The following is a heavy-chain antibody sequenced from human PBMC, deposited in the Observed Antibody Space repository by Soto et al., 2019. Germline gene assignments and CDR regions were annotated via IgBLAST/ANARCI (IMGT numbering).Heavy chain of an antibody. V-gene: IGHV1-18*01. J-gene: IGHJ4*02. CDR2: ISGYNGNT. D-gene: IGHD1-7*01. CDR1: GDTFTSYS. Sequence: QVQLVQSGTEVRKPGASVKVSCKASGDTFTSYSINWVRQAPGQGLEWMGWISGYNGNTDYVQRLQDRVTMTTDTSTRTAYMELRNLRSDDSAVYYCARTDLKLRGLDYWGQGTLVTVSS. CDR3: ARTDLKLRGLDY.